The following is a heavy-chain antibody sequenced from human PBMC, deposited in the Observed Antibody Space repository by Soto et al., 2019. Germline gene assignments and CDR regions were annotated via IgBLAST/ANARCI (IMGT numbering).Heavy chain of an antibody. V-gene: IGHV3-74*01. CDR1: GLTFSSYW. Sequence: EVQLVESGGGLVQPGGSLRLSCAASGLTFSSYWMHWVRQAPGKGLVWVSRIKSNGSSTSYAESVKGRFTISRDNSKNSLYLILNSLRAEDTAVYYCARGGSLNWYFDLWVRGTLVTVSS. CDR2: IKSNGSST. J-gene: IGHJ2*01. CDR3: ARGGSLNWYFDL. D-gene: IGHD1-26*01.